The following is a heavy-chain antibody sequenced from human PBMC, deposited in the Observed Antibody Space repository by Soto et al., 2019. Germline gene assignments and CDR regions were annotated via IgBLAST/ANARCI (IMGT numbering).Heavy chain of an antibody. Sequence: GGSLRLSCAASGFTFNIAAIHWVRQASGKGLEWVGLIRNKANGYATAYAPSVKGRITVSRDDSKNMAFLEMNSLKTEDTAVYYCAKGNSGWTRFDPWGQGTLVTVSS. J-gene: IGHJ5*02. CDR3: AKGNSGWTRFDP. V-gene: IGHV3-73*01. D-gene: IGHD6-19*01. CDR1: GFTFNIAA. CDR2: IRNKANGYAT.